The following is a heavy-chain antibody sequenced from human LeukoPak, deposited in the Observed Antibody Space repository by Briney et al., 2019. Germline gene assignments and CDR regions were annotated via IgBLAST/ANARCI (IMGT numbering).Heavy chain of an antibody. CDR3: ARALFVTTPYYFDY. CDR2: ISAYNGNT. D-gene: IGHD4-17*01. Sequence: ASVKVSCTASGYTFTSYGISWVRQAPGQGLEWMGWISAYNGNTNYAQKLQGRVTMTTDTSTSTAYMELRSLRSDDTAVYYCARALFVTTPYYFDYWGQGTLVTVSS. CDR1: GYTFTSYG. V-gene: IGHV1-18*01. J-gene: IGHJ4*02.